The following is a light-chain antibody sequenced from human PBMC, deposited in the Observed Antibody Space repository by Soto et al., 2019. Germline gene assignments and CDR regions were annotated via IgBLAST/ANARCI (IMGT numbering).Light chain of an antibody. CDR1: SSDVGASNY. V-gene: IGLV2-14*01. J-gene: IGLJ1*01. Sequence: QSALTQPASVSASPGQSITISCTGTSSDVGASNYVSWYQQHPGKAPKLMIYEVNNRPTGVSNRFSGSKSGSTASLTISGLQAEDEADYYCSSYTSTSTLAYVFGTGTKVTVL. CDR2: EVN. CDR3: SSYTSTSTLAYV.